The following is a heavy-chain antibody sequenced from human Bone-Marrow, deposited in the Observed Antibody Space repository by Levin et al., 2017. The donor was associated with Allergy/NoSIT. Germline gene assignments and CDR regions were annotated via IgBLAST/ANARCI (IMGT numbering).Heavy chain of an antibody. Sequence: KVSCKGSGYSFTSYWIGWVRQMPGKGLEWMGIIYPGDSDTRYSPSFQGQVTISADKSISTAYLQWSSLKASDTAMYYCARHLYSRKLGPFDYWGQGTLVTVSS. CDR1: GYSFTSYW. V-gene: IGHV5-51*01. CDR3: ARHLYSRKLGPFDY. J-gene: IGHJ4*02. CDR2: IYPGDSDT. D-gene: IGHD6-13*01.